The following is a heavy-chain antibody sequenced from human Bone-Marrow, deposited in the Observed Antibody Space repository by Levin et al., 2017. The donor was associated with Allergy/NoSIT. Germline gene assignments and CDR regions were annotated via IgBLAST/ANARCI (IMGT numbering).Heavy chain of an antibody. J-gene: IGHJ6*02. CDR2: IKSRNDGGTT. V-gene: IGHV3-15*01. CDR3: STEGGHCSGGSCYLLPFYYGMDV. D-gene: IGHD2-15*01. CDR1: GFHFPNAW. Sequence: LSLPCAASGFHFPNAWMSWVRPAPGKGLEWVGRIKSRNDGGTTDYAAPVKGRFIISKDVSKNTLYLQMNSLKTQDTAVYYCSTEGGHCSGGSCYLLPFYYGMDVWGQGTTVTVSS.